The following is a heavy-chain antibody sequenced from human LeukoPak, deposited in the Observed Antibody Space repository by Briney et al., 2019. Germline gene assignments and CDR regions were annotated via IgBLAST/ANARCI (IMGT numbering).Heavy chain of an antibody. CDR2: IYYSGST. J-gene: IGHJ6*02. CDR1: GGSISSYY. D-gene: IGHD1-1*01. CDR3: ARDAANWTDSWYYYYYGMDV. Sequence: SETLSLTCTVSGGSISSYYWSWIRQPPGKGLEWIGYIYYSGSTNYNPSLKSRVTISVDTSKNQFSLKLSSVTAADTAVYYWARDAANWTDSWYYYYYGMDVWGQGTTVTVSS. V-gene: IGHV4-59*01.